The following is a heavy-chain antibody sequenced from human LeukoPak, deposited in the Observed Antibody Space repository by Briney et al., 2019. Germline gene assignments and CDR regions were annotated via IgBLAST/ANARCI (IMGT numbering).Heavy chain of an antibody. CDR3: ARKLGTGSSAGVIDY. Sequence: SETLSLTCAVYGGSFSGYYWGWIRQPPGKGLEWIGEINDSGSTNYNPSLTSRVTISVDTSKNQSSLKVKSVTAADTAVYYCARKLGTGSSAGVIDYWGQRTLVTVSS. D-gene: IGHD6-6*01. V-gene: IGHV4-34*01. CDR1: GGSFSGYY. J-gene: IGHJ4*02. CDR2: INDSGST.